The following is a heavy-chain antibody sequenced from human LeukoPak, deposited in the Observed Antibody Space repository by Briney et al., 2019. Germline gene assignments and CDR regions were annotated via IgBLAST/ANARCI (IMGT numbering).Heavy chain of an antibody. J-gene: IGHJ6*02. V-gene: IGHV3-23*01. D-gene: IGHD3-10*01. Sequence: GGSLRLTCAASELHAMPWVRQGPGKGLAWVSAISRSGGSTYYADSWKGRFTISRDKSNNTLFLQMNSLRAEDTAVYYCAKLGGKTANGDEYYGMDVWGQGTTVTVSS. CDR3: AKLGGKTANGDEYYGMDV. CDR1: ELHA. CDR2: ISRSGGST.